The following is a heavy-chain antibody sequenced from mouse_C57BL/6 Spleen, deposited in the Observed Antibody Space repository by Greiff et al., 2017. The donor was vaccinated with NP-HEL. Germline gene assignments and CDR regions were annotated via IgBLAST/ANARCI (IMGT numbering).Heavy chain of an antibody. CDR1: GYTFTDYY. CDR2: INPYNGGT. V-gene: IGHV1-19*01. CDR3: ARGYLDYDWFAY. Sequence: EVQLQQSGPVLVKPGASVKMSCKASGYTFTDYYMNWVKQSHGKSLEWIGVINPYNGGTSYNQKFKGKATLTVDKSSSTAYMELNSLTSEDSAVYYCARGYLDYDWFAYWGQGTLVTVSA. J-gene: IGHJ3*01. D-gene: IGHD2-4*01.